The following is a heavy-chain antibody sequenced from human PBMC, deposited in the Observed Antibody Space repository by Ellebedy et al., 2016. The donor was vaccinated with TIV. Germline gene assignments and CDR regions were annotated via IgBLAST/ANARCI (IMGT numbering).Heavy chain of an antibody. V-gene: IGHV4-59*08. CDR1: GGSINNHY. D-gene: IGHD6-19*01. CDR3: VRGAGWYDY. J-gene: IGHJ4*02. CDR2: VYYSGKT. Sequence: MPSETLSLTSTVSGGSINNHYWSWIRQAPEKGLEWIAYVYYSGKTNYNPSLKSRATISVDTSKNQFSLKLHSVTAADTAVYYCVRGAGWYDYWGQGTLVTVSS.